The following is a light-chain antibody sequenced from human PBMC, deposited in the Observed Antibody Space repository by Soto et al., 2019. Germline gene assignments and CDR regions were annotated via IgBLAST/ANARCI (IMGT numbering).Light chain of an antibody. CDR3: QQFKSYPIT. Sequence: AITLTQSPSSLSASTGDRVTITCLASQGISSYLTWIQQKPGRPPKLLMSATSTLQSDVPSRFSGSGSGTEFTLTISSLQPEDFGTYYCQQFKSYPITFGQGTRLEI. CDR1: QGISSY. CDR2: ATS. J-gene: IGKJ5*01. V-gene: IGKV1-8*01.